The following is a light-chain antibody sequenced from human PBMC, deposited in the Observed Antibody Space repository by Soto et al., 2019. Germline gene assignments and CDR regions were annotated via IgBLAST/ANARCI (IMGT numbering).Light chain of an antibody. V-gene: IGLV2-14*01. Sequence: QSLLTQPASVSGSPGQSITISCTGTSSDVGGYNYVSWYQQHPGKAPKLMIYDVSNRPSGASNRFSGSKSGNTASLTISGLQAEDEADYYCSSYTSSSTVVFGGGTKLTVL. J-gene: IGLJ2*01. CDR2: DVS. CDR1: SSDVGGYNY. CDR3: SSYTSSSTVV.